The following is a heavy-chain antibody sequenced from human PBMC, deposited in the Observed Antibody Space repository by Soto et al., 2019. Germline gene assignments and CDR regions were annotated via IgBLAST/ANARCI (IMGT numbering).Heavy chain of an antibody. CDR2: IIPIFGTA. D-gene: IGHD3-22*01. J-gene: IGHJ6*04. CDR3: ARHYYYDSSGYYPLSYYGRDF. V-gene: IGHV1-69*13. Sequence: SGKVSCKASGGTFSSYAISWVRQAPGQGLEWMGGIIPIFGTANYAQKFQGRVTITADESTSTAYMELSSLRSEDTAVYYCARHYYYDSSGYYPLSYYGRDFWGKGTRVTV. CDR1: GGTFSSYA.